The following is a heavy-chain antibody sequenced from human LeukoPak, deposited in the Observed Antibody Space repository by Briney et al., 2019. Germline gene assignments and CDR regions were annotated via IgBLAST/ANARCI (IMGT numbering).Heavy chain of an antibody. CDR2: ISSSSSYI. CDR1: GFTFSSYS. Sequence: PGGSLRLSCAASGFTFSSYSMNWVRQAPGKGLEWVSSISSSSSYIYYADSVKGRFTISRDNAKNSLYLQMNSLRAEDTAVYYCAREEETRAAAGYSVDYWGQGTLVTVSS. V-gene: IGHV3-21*01. CDR3: AREEETRAAAGYSVDY. D-gene: IGHD6-13*01. J-gene: IGHJ4*02.